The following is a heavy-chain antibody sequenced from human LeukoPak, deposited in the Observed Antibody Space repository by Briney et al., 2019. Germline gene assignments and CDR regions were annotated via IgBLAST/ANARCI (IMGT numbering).Heavy chain of an antibody. J-gene: IGHJ3*02. D-gene: IGHD3-3*02. CDR3: STDHFLGGGAFDI. CDR1: GFTLSNAC. CDR2: IKSKTDGGTT. V-gene: IGHV3-15*01. Sequence: PGGALRLSRAASGFTLSNACTSWVRQAPGKGLEWGGRIKSKTDGGTTDYAAYVKGRFNISRDDSKNTLYLQVNSQKTEDTAVYYCSTDHFLGGGAFDIWGQGTMVSVSS.